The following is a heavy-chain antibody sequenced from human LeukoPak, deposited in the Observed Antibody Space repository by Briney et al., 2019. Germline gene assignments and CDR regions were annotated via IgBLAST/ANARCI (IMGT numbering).Heavy chain of an antibody. CDR2: INHSGST. J-gene: IGHJ4*02. V-gene: IGHV4-34*01. CDR1: GGSFSGYY. Sequence: SETLSLTCAVYGGSFSGYYWSWIRQPPGKGLEWIGEINHSGSTNYNPSLKSRLTLSVDTSKNQFSLRLASVTAADTAVYYCARDWEYYYDRSGYNDYWGQGTLVIVSS. D-gene: IGHD3-22*01. CDR3: ARDWEYYYDRSGYNDY.